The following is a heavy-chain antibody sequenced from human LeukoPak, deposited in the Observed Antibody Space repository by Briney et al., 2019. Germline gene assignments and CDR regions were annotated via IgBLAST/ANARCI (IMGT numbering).Heavy chain of an antibody. J-gene: IGHJ4*02. CDR2: INSDGSST. CDR3: AKDQAFTMIVVAPDY. V-gene: IGHV3-74*01. CDR1: GFTFSSYW. D-gene: IGHD3-22*01. Sequence: QAGGSLRLSCAASGFTFSSYWMHWVRQAPGKGLVWVSRINSDGSSTSYADSVKGRFTISRDNSKNTLYLQMNSLRAEDTAVYYCAKDQAFTMIVVAPDYWGQGTLVTVSS.